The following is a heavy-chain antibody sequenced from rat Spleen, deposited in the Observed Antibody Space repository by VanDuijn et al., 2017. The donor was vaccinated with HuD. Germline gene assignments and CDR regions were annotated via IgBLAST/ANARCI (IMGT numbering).Heavy chain of an antibody. V-gene: IGHV5-29*01. CDR2: ISSDGGRN. CDR3: ARRHYGYTDYFDY. D-gene: IGHD1-9*01. Sequence: EVQLVESGGGLVQPGRSLKLSCAASGFTFSNYHMAWVRQAPTKGLEWVATISSDGGRNFYRDSVKGRFTFSRGNARSTLYLQMDSLKSEDTATYYCARRHYGYTDYFDYWGQGVMVTVSS. CDR1: GFTFSNYH. J-gene: IGHJ2*01.